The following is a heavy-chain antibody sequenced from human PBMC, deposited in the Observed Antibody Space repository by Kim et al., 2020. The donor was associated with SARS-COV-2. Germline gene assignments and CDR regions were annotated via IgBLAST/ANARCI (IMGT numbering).Heavy chain of an antibody. CDR2: IIPIFGTA. D-gene: IGHD4-17*01. Sequence: SVKVSCKASGGTFSSYAISWVRQAPGQGLEWMGGIIPIFGTANYAQKFQGRVTITADESTSTAYMELSSLRSEDTAVYYCAKGKNYGGNSVDYWGQGTLVTVSS. V-gene: IGHV1-69*13. CDR3: AKGKNYGGNSVDY. CDR1: GGTFSSYA. J-gene: IGHJ4*02.